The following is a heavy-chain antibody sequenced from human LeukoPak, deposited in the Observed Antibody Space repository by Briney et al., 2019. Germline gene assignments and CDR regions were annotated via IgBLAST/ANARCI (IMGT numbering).Heavy chain of an antibody. J-gene: IGHJ4*02. CDR3: AKMLPDIVVVPAATLVG. Sequence: PGGSLRLSCAASGFTFSSYAMSWVRQAPGKGLEWVSAISGSGGSTFYADSVKGRFTISRDSSKNTLYLQMNSLRAEDTAVYYCAKMLPDIVVVPAATLVGWGQGTLVTVSS. V-gene: IGHV3-23*01. CDR1: GFTFSSYA. CDR2: ISGSGGST. D-gene: IGHD2-2*01.